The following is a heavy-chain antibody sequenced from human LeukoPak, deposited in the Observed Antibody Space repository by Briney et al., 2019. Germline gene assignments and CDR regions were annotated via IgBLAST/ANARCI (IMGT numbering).Heavy chain of an antibody. CDR1: GFTFSRYW. CDR2: IDEYGTTI. J-gene: IGHJ4*02. CDR3: VSFYETY. Sequence: GGSLRLSCAASGFTFSRYWMHWVRQAPGKGLVWVSRIDEYGTTINYADSVKGRFTISRNNAGDTLFLQMNSLRAEDTAVYYCVSFYETYWGRGTLVTVSS. D-gene: IGHD2/OR15-2a*01. V-gene: IGHV3-74*01.